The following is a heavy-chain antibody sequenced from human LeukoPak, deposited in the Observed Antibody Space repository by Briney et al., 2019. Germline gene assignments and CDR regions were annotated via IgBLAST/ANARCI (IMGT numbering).Heavy chain of an antibody. CDR2: ISGSDGST. J-gene: IGHJ4*02. V-gene: IGHV3-23*01. CDR3: AKVWSRYYFDY. CDR1: GLTFSYYA. D-gene: IGHD3-3*01. Sequence: GGSLRLSCAASGLTFSYYAMNWVRQAPGRGLEWVSRISGSDGSTDYADSVKGRFTISRDNSKNTLYLQMNSLRAEDTAVYYCAKVWSRYYFDYWGQGTLVTVSS.